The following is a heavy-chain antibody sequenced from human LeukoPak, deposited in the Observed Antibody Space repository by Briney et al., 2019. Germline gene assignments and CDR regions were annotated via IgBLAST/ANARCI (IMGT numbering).Heavy chain of an antibody. Sequence: SETLSLTCAVYGGSFSGYYWSWIRQPPGKGLEWIGEIFHSGTTNYNPSLKSRVTISVDTSKNQFSLKLSSVTAADTAVYYCARASSIAGRLYYYYYMDVWGKGTTVTVYS. CDR1: GGSFSGYY. V-gene: IGHV4-34*12. CDR2: IFHSGTT. J-gene: IGHJ6*03. D-gene: IGHD6-6*01. CDR3: ARASSIAGRLYYYYYMDV.